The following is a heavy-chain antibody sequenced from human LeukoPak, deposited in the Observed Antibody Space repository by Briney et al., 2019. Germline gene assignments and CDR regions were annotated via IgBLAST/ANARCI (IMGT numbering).Heavy chain of an antibody. CDR1: GGSISSGGYY. V-gene: IGHV4-31*03. Sequence: SQTLSLTCTVSGGSISSGGYYWRWIRQHPGRGLEWIVYIYYSGSTYYNPSLKSRVTISVDTSKNQFSLKLSSVTAADTAVYYCARVPVLEESYYGMDVWGQGTTVTVSS. CDR3: ARVPVLEESYYGMDV. D-gene: IGHD4/OR15-4a*01. J-gene: IGHJ6*02. CDR2: IYYSGST.